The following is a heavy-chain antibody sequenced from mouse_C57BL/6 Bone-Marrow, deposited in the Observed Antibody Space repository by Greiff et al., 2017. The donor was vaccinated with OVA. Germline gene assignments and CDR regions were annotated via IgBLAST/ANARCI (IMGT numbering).Heavy chain of an antibody. CDR1: GYTFTDYN. Sequence: EVKLMESGPELVKPGASVKMSCKASGYTFTDYNMHWVKQSHGKSLEWIGYINPNNGGTSYNQKFKGKATLTVNKSSSTAYMELRSLTSEDSAVYYCAIGVTTVSMDYWGQGTSVTVSS. CDR2: INPNNGGT. J-gene: IGHJ4*01. CDR3: AIGVTTVSMDY. D-gene: IGHD1-1*01. V-gene: IGHV1-22*01.